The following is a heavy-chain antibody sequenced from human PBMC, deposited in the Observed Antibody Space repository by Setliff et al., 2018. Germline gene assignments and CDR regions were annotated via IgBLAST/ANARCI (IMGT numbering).Heavy chain of an antibody. CDR3: ARDHSGWYGGAFDI. CDR2: IFSSDQI. V-gene: IGHV2-26*01. Sequence: ASGPTLVNPTETLTLTCTVSGFSLSNARLGVSWIRQPPGKALEWLAHIFSSDQISYSTSLRSRLTISKDTSKSQVVLMMTNMDPVDTATYYCARDHSGWYGGAFDIWGQGTMVTVSS. CDR1: GFSLSNARLG. J-gene: IGHJ3*02. D-gene: IGHD6-19*01.